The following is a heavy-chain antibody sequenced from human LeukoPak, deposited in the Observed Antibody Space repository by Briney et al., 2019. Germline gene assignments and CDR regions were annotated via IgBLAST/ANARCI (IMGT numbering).Heavy chain of an antibody. D-gene: IGHD1-26*01. Sequence: ASVKVSCKASGYTFTSYGISWVRQAPGQGLEWMGWISAYNGNTNYAQKLQGRVTMTTDTSTSTAYMELRSLRSDDTAVYYCARAILELPYYYYYMDVWGKGTTVTASS. J-gene: IGHJ6*03. CDR1: GYTFTSYG. V-gene: IGHV1-18*01. CDR2: ISAYNGNT. CDR3: ARAILELPYYYYYMDV.